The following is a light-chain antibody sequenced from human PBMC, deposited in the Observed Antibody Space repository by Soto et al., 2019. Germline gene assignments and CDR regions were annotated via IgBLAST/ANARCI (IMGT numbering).Light chain of an antibody. CDR2: DAS. CDR3: QHRSDWPPRLT. Sequence: EIVLTQSPATLSLSPGERATLSCGASRSVSSYLAWYQQKPGQAPRLIIYDASYRATVIPARFSGSGSGTDFTLTISRLEPEDVAVYYCQHRSDWPPRLTFGGGTKVEIK. V-gene: IGKV3-11*01. CDR1: RSVSSY. J-gene: IGKJ4*01.